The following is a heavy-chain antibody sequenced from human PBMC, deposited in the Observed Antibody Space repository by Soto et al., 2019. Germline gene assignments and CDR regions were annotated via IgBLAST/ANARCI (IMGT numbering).Heavy chain of an antibody. CDR2: IYYSGST. J-gene: IGHJ5*02. Sequence: QVQLQESGPGLVKPSQTLSLTCTVSGGSISSGDYYWSWIRQPPGKGLEWIGYIYYSGSTYYNPSLNSRVTISVDTSKNQFSLKLSSVTAADTAVCYCARVSSDWPSGLWFDPWGQGTLVTVSS. CDR3: ARVSSDWPSGLWFDP. V-gene: IGHV4-30-4*01. CDR1: GGSISSGDYY. D-gene: IGHD6-25*01.